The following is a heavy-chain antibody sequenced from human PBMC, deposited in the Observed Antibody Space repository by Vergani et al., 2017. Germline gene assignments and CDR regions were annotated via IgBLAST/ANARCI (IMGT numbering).Heavy chain of an antibody. D-gene: IGHD3-10*02. CDR1: GGSFSGYY. V-gene: IGHV4-34*11. J-gene: IGHJ3*02. CDR2: IYYSGST. CDR3: SRHVRSEDAFDI. Sequence: QVQLQQWGAGLLKPSETLSLTCAVYGGSFSGYYWSWIRQPPGKELEWIGYIYYSGSTNYNPSLKSRVTISVDTSKNQFSLKLSSVTAADTAVYYCSRHVRSEDAFDIWGQGTMVTVSS.